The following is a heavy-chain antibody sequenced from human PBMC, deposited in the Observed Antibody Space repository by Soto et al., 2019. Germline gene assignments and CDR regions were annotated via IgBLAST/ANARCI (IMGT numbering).Heavy chain of an antibody. CDR3: AKGSRMWTPDY. CDR2: IAPGNGNT. J-gene: IGHJ4*02. D-gene: IGHD2-21*01. V-gene: IGHV1-3*01. CDR1: GYTFTDYA. Sequence: QVQLVQSGAEVKKPGASVKVFCKASGYTFTDYAIHWVRQAPGQRLELMGWIAPGNGNTKYSQNFQGRVTITRDTSATTAYMELSSLRSEDTAVYYCAKGSRMWTPDYSGQGTLVTVSS.